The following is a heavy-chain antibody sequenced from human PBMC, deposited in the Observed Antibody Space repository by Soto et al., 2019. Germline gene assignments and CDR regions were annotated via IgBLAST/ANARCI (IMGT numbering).Heavy chain of an antibody. CDR2: IWYDGSNK. CDR1: GFTFSSYG. CDR3: ARARLRYCSSTSCSTFDY. D-gene: IGHD2-2*01. V-gene: IGHV3-33*01. Sequence: QVQLVESGGGVVQPGRSLRLSCAASGFTFSSYGMHWVRQAPGKGLEWVAVIWYDGSNKYYADSVKGRFTISRDNSKNTLYLQMNSLRAEDTAVYYCARARLRYCSSTSCSTFDYWGQGTLVTVSS. J-gene: IGHJ4*02.